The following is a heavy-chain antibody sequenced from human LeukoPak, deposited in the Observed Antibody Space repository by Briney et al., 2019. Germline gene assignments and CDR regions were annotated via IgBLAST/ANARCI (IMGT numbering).Heavy chain of an antibody. CDR2: ISSSSSYI. CDR3: AVAAAGTYDY. J-gene: IGHJ4*02. CDR1: GFTFSSYS. V-gene: IGHV3-21*01. D-gene: IGHD6-13*01. Sequence: GGSLRLSCAASGFTFSSYSMNWVRQAPGKGLEWVSSISSSSSYIYYADSVKGRFTISRDNAKNSLYLQMSSLRAEDTAVYYCAVAAAGTYDYWGQGTLVTVSS.